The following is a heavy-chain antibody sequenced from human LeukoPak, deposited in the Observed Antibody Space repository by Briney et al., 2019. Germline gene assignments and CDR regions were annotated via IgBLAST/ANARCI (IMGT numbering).Heavy chain of an antibody. J-gene: IGHJ4*02. V-gene: IGHV4-59*01. CDR1: GGSISSYY. Sequence: SETLSLTCTVSGGSISSYYWSWIRQPPGKGLEWIGYIYYSGSTNYNPSLKSRVTISVDTSKNQFSLKLSSVTAADTAVYYCARGDYYGSGSYYPPGGYWGQGTLVTVSS. CDR3: ARGDYYGSGSYYPPGGY. CDR2: IYYSGST. D-gene: IGHD3-10*01.